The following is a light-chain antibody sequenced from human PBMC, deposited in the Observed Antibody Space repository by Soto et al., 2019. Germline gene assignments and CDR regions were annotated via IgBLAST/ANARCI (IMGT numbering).Light chain of an antibody. CDR3: GSWDYRSDHV. CDR2: DDD. CDR1: SSNIGGNS. J-gene: IGLJ1*01. Sequence: QSVLTQPPSVSAAPGQRVTISCSGSSSNIGGNSVSWYQQLPGTAPKLLIYDDDKRPSGIPDRFSGSKSGTSATLGITGFQTGDEADYYCGSWDYRSDHVFGTGTKVTVL. V-gene: IGLV1-51*01.